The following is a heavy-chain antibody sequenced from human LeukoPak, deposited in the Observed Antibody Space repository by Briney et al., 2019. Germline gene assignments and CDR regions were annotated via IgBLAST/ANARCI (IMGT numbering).Heavy chain of an antibody. Sequence: GRSLRLSCAASGFTFSDYGMHWVRQAPGKGLEWVAVISYDGKNQYYADSVKGRFTISRDSSKNTLYLQMNSLRVEDTAVYYCAKSNGYCSGGNRYSNYWGQGTLVTVSS. D-gene: IGHD2-15*01. V-gene: IGHV3-30*18. CDR3: AKSNGYCSGGNRYSNY. CDR2: ISYDGKNQ. CDR1: GFTFSDYG. J-gene: IGHJ4*02.